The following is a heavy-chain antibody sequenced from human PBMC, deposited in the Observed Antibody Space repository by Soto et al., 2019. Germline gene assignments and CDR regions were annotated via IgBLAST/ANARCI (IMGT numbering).Heavy chain of an antibody. CDR1: GFTFSSYG. V-gene: IGHV3-30*18. Sequence: PGGSLRLSCAASGFTFSSYGMHWVRQAPGKGLEWVAVISYDGSNKYYADSVKGRFTISRDNSKNTLYLQMNSLRAEDTAVYYWAKDGVVGATTGLGDYYYYYGMDVWGQGTTVTVSS. J-gene: IGHJ6*02. CDR2: ISYDGSNK. CDR3: AKDGVVGATTGLGDYYYYYGMDV. D-gene: IGHD1-26*01.